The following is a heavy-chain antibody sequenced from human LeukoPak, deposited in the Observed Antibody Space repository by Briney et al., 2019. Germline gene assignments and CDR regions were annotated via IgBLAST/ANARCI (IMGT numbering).Heavy chain of an antibody. D-gene: IGHD6-13*01. CDR3: AKGSNWAFDY. V-gene: IGHV3-7*01. J-gene: IGHJ4*02. CDR1: GFTFSNYW. Sequence: GGSLRLSCAASGFTFSNYWMNWVRQAPGKGLEWVANINQDGSQKYYVDSVKGRFTISRDNTKNSLYLQMKILRAEDTAVYYCAKGSNWAFDYWGQKTLVTLSS. CDR2: INQDGSQK.